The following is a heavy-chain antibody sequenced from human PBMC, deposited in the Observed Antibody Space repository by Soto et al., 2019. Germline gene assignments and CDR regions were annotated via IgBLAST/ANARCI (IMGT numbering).Heavy chain of an antibody. D-gene: IGHD3-9*01. Sequence: RGESLKISGNASGYSFTTNWIGWVRQMPGKGLEWMGIIFPGDSDTRYSPSFQGQVTISADKSISTAYLQWSSLKASDTAMYYCARRRSDLLTGSPGTLDYWGQGTLVTVSS. CDR1: GYSFTTNW. CDR3: ARRRSDLLTGSPGTLDY. V-gene: IGHV5-51*01. CDR2: IFPGDSDT. J-gene: IGHJ4*02.